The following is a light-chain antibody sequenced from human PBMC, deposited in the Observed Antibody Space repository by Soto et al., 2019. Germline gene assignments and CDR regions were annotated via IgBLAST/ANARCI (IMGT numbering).Light chain of an antibody. J-gene: IGKJ4*01. Sequence: EIVLTQSPATLSLSPGERATLSCRASQSVGSSLAWYQQKPGQAPRLLIFDASNRATGIPARFSGSGSGTGFTLTISSLEPEDFAVYYCQQRSNWPLTFGGGSKVEIK. CDR1: QSVGSS. CDR2: DAS. V-gene: IGKV3-11*01. CDR3: QQRSNWPLT.